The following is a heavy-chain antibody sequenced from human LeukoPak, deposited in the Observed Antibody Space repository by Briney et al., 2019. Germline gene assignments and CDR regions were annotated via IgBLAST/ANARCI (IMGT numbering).Heavy chain of an antibody. Sequence: GGSLRLSCAASGFTFSNYGMHWVRQAPGKGLEWVAVISYDGSNKYYADSVKGRFTISRDNSKNTLYLQMNSLRAEDTAVYYCAKDPRRYSRTGGYFDYWGQGTLVAVSS. CDR3: AKDPRRYSRTGGYFDY. CDR2: ISYDGSNK. CDR1: GFTFSNYG. V-gene: IGHV3-30*18. J-gene: IGHJ4*02. D-gene: IGHD6-13*01.